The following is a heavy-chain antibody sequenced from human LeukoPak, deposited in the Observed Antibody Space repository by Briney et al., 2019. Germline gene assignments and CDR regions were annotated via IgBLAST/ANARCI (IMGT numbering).Heavy chain of an antibody. V-gene: IGHV3-15*01. CDR1: GFTFSNAW. CDR2: IKSKTDGGTT. Sequence: GGSLRLSCAASGFTFSNAWMSWVRQAPGKGLEWVGLIKSKTDGGTTDYAAPVKGRFTISRDDSKNTAFLQMNSLETEDTAVYYCTRRPFGGNTSPYRYFDVWGRGTLVTVSS. CDR3: TRRPFGGNTSPYRYFDV. J-gene: IGHJ2*01. D-gene: IGHD4-23*01.